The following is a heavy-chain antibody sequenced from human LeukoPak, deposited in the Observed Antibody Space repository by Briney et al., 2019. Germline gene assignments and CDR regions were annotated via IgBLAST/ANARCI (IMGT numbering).Heavy chain of an antibody. J-gene: IGHJ4*02. CDR2: ISISGDTT. CDR3: ANEIRPNDY. V-gene: IGHV3-23*01. Sequence: GSLRPSCGASGFTFSSHAMTWVRQAPGKGLEWVSAISISGDTTYYADAVKGRFTISRDNSKNTVYLQMNSLRAEDTAVYYCANEIRPNDYWGQGTLVTVSS. D-gene: IGHD4-17*01. CDR1: GFTFSSHA.